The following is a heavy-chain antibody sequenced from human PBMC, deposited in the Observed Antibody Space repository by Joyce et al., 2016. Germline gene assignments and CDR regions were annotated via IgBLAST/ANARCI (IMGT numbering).Heavy chain of an antibody. J-gene: IGHJ4*02. D-gene: IGHD2-15*01. CDR2: ISGSDDGT. CDR3: AKGTLGSCSGTTCYPLDS. Sequence: EVQLLESGGGWVQPGGSLRLSCAASGFTFSSYAMSWVRQGLGKVLEVVSAISGSDDGTYHADSVSGRFTISRDNSKNTLYLQMNSLTAKDTASYYCAKGTLGSCSGTTCYPLDSWGQGTLVTVSS. CDR1: GFTFSSYA. V-gene: IGHV3-23*01.